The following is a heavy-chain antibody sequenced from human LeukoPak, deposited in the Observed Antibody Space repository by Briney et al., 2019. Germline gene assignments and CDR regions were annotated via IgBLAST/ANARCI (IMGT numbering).Heavy chain of an antibody. Sequence: ASVKVSCKASGYTFTGYYMHWVRQAPGQGLEWMGWINPNSGGTNYAQKFQGRVTITRNTSISTAYMDLSSLRSEDTAVYYCARRAVAYYYYYYMDVWGKGTTVTVSS. CDR2: INPNSGGT. CDR1: GYTFTGYY. CDR3: ARRAVAYYYYYYMDV. V-gene: IGHV1-2*02. D-gene: IGHD6-19*01. J-gene: IGHJ6*03.